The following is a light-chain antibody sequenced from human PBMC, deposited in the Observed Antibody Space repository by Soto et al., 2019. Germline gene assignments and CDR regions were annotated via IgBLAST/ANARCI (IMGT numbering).Light chain of an antibody. CDR1: QIVDSNY. CDR3: QQYGRSLSIT. V-gene: IGKV3-20*01. Sequence: EIVLMQSPGTLSLSPGERATHSCRASQIVDSNYLAWYQRKPGQAPRLLIYGASSRATGIPGRFSGSGSGTEFTLTISRLDPEDFAVYYCQQYGRSLSITFGQGTRLEIK. CDR2: GAS. J-gene: IGKJ5*01.